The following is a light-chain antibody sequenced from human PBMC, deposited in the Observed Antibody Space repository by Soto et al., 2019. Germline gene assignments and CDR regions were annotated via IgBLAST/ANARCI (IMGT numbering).Light chain of an antibody. CDR3: QQSYSTPLT. CDR1: QAISID. V-gene: IGKV1-39*01. J-gene: IGKJ4*01. CDR2: AAS. Sequence: IQMTQSPSSLSASVGDRVTITCRASQAISIDVGWYQQKPGEAPQLVIYAASRLQSGVPSRFSGSGSGTDFTLTISSLQPEDFATYYCQQSYSTPLTFGGGTKVDIK.